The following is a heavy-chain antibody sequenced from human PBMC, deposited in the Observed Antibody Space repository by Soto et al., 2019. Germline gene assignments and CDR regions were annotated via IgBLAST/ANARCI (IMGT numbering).Heavy chain of an antibody. CDR2: IIPILGIA. V-gene: IGHV1-69*04. J-gene: IGHJ6*02. Sequence: SVKVSCKASGGTFSSYTISWVRQAPGQGLEWMGRIIPILGIANYAQKFQGRVTITADKSTSTAYMELSSLRSEDTAVYYCAREEVQLPDLDYYYGMDVWGQGTTVTVSS. D-gene: IGHD3-10*01. CDR1: GGTFSSYT. CDR3: AREEVQLPDLDYYYGMDV.